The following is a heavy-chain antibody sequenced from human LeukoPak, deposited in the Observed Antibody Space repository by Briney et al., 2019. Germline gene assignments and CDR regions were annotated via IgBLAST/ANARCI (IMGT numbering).Heavy chain of an antibody. V-gene: IGHV4-30-2*01. J-gene: IGHJ4*02. Sequence: EPSETLSLTCTVSGASISSGGYYWGWIRQPPGKGLEWIGYIYHSGSTYYNPSLKSRVTISVDRSKNQFSLKLSSVTAADTAVYYCARGGAGWELLGYFDYWGQGTLVTVSS. CDR3: ARGGAGWELLGYFDY. CDR2: IYHSGST. D-gene: IGHD1-26*01. CDR1: GASISSGGYY.